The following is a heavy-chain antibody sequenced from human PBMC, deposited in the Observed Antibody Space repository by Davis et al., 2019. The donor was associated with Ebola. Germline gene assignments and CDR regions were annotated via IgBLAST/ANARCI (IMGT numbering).Heavy chain of an antibody. CDR2: IGTAGDT. D-gene: IGHD6-19*01. V-gene: IGHV3-13*01. CDR1: GFTFSSYD. Sequence: PGGSLRLSCAASGFTFSSYDMHWVRQATGKGLEWVSAIGTAGDTYYPGSVKGRFTISRENAKNSLYLQMNSLRAGDTAVYYCARSDPGIAVAGNFDYWGQGTLVTVSS. J-gene: IGHJ4*02. CDR3: ARSDPGIAVAGNFDY.